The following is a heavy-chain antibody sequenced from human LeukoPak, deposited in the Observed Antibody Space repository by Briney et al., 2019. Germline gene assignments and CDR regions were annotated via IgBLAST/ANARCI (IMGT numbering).Heavy chain of an antibody. D-gene: IGHD3-22*01. CDR2: INPNRGGK. Sequence: ASLKVSCKASGYTFTGYYMHWVRQAPGQGLEWMGWINPNRGGKNYAQNFKGRVTMTRDTSISTAYMQLSRLRSDDTAVYYCARGPITMIVVVISDNWFDPCGQGTLVTVSS. J-gene: IGHJ5*02. V-gene: IGHV1-2*02. CDR3: ARGPITMIVVVISDNWFDP. CDR1: GYTFTGYY.